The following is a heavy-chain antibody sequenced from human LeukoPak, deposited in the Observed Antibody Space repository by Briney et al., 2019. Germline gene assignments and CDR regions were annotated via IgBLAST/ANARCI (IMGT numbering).Heavy chain of an antibody. D-gene: IGHD4/OR15-4a*01. Sequence: GGSLRLSCAASGFTFISYALSWVRQAPGKGLEWVSAISGSGGSTYYAESVKGRFTISIDNSKKTLYLQMNSLRAEDTAVYYCAKDRSTIEPPRGDHWGQGTLVTVSS. CDR2: ISGSGGST. CDR3: AKDRSTIEPPRGDH. V-gene: IGHV3-23*01. CDR1: GFTFISYA. J-gene: IGHJ1*01.